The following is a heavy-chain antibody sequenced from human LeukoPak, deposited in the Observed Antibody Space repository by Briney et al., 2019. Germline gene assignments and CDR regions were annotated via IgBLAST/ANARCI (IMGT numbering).Heavy chain of an antibody. CDR1: GLTFSSDW. D-gene: IGHD6-19*01. Sequence: GSLRLSCAASGLTFSSDWMSWVRQAPGKGLEWVANIKQDGGEKYYVDSVKGRFTISRDNAKNSLYLQMHGLRAEDTAVYYCARDGSSGWHGAVDYGGQGTLITVSS. V-gene: IGHV3-7*01. CDR3: ARDGSSGWHGAVDY. CDR2: IKQDGGEK. J-gene: IGHJ4*02.